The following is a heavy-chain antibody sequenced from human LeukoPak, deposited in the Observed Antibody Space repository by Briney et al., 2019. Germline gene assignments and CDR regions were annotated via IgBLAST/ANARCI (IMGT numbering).Heavy chain of an antibody. CDR1: GLTFSSYS. V-gene: IGHV3-48*04. CDR3: TRVSWRGEIY. D-gene: IGHD3-3*01. J-gene: IGHJ4*02. Sequence: GGSLRLSCAASGLTFSSYSMNWVRQAPGKGLEWVSYISISSSIIYYADSVKGRFTISRDNAKKSLYLQMNSLRAEDTAVYYCTRVSWRGEIYWGQGTLVSVSS. CDR2: ISISSSII.